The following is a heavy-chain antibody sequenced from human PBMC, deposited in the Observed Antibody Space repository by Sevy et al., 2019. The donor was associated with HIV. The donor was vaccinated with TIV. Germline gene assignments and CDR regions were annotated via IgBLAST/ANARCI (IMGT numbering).Heavy chain of an antibody. CDR2: IIPIFGTA. D-gene: IGHD4-17*01. Sequence: ASVKVSCKASGGTFSSYAISWVRQAPGQGLEWMGGIIPIFGTANYAQKFQGTVTITADKSTSTAYMELSSLRSEDTAVYYCAEQAPLIYGDYSAGYFQHWGQGTLVTVSS. V-gene: IGHV1-69*06. J-gene: IGHJ1*01. CDR3: AEQAPLIYGDYSAGYFQH. CDR1: GGTFSSYA.